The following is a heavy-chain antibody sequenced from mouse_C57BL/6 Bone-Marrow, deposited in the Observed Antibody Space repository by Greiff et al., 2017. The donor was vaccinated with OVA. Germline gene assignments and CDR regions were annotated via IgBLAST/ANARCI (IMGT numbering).Heavy chain of an antibody. J-gene: IGHJ4*01. CDR2: IWSGGST. V-gene: IGHV2-2*01. CDR3: ARMTYYSNPYYAMDY. CDR1: GFSLTSYG. D-gene: IGHD2-5*01. Sequence: QVHVKQSGPGLVQPSQSLSITCTVSGFSLTSYGVHWVRQSPGKGLEWLGVIWSGGSTDYNAAFISRLSISKDNSKSQVFFKMNSLQADDTAIYYCARMTYYSNPYYAMDYWGQGTSVTVSS.